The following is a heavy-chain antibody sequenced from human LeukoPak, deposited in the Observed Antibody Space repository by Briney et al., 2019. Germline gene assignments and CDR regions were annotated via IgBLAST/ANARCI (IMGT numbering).Heavy chain of an antibody. V-gene: IGHV1-2*02. CDR1: ADIFSSYA. CDR3: VREGNEVLSKDFDY. CDR2: INPHSGVT. J-gene: IGHJ4*02. Sequence: ASVKVSCKTSADIFSSYAINWVRQAPGQGLEWMGYINPHSGVTSSPQKFQGRVTLTTDTSISAAYMELGSLISDDTAMYYCVREGNEVLSKDFDYWGQGTLVAVSS. D-gene: IGHD2-2*01.